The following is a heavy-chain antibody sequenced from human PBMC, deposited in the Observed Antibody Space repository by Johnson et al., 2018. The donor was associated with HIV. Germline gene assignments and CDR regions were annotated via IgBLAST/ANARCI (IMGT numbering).Heavy chain of an antibody. D-gene: IGHD5-24*01. CDR2: ISYDGGNK. J-gene: IGHJ3*02. V-gene: IGHV3-30-3*01. CDR1: GFIFSGFG. CDR3: AREGQDGDGYNPDAFDI. Sequence: QVQLVESGGGVVQPGRPLRLSCAASGFIFSGFGLHWVRQAPGKGLEWLASISYDGGNKYYADSVKGRITVSRDNAKNTLYLQMNSLRPEDTAVYYCAREGQDGDGYNPDAFDIWGQGTMVSVSS.